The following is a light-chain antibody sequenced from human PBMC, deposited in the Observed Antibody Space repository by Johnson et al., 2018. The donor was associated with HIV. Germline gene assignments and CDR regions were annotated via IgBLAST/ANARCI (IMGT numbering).Light chain of an antibody. Sequence: QFVLTQPPSVSAAPGQKVTISCSGTSSNIGNNYVSWYQQFTGTAPKLVIHDNNKLPSGIPDRFSGSKSGTSATLGITGLQTGDEADYYCGTWDSSLSAGGANYVFGTGTKVTVL. CDR1: SSNIGNNY. V-gene: IGLV1-51*01. J-gene: IGLJ1*01. CDR2: DNN. CDR3: GTWDSSLSAGGANYV.